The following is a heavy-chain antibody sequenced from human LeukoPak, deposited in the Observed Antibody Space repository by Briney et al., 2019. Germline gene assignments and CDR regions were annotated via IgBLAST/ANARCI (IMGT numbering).Heavy chain of an antibody. D-gene: IGHD2-2*01. CDR2: IIPIFGTA. Sequence: SVKVSCKASGGTFSSYAISWVRQAPGQGLEWMGGIIPIFGTANYAQKFQGRVTITADESTSTAYMELSSLRSEDTAVYYCAREADIVVVPAATTAYYYYGMDVWGQGTTVTVSS. CDR1: GGTFSSYA. J-gene: IGHJ6*02. V-gene: IGHV1-69*13. CDR3: AREADIVVVPAATTAYYYYGMDV.